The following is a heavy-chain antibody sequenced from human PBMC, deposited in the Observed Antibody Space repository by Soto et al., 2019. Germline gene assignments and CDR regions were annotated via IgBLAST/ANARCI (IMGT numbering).Heavy chain of an antibody. D-gene: IGHD2-15*01. J-gene: IGHJ3*01. CDR2: IIPIFGTA. CDR3: ASPLVEAVPYVFEF. Sequence: SVKVSCKASGGAFSSYSISWVRHAPGQRLEWMGGIIPIFGTANYAQKLQGRVTITADESTSTAYMELSSLRSEDTAEYYCASPLVEAVPYVFEFWGKGKMVTV. CDR1: GGAFSSYS. V-gene: IGHV1-69*13.